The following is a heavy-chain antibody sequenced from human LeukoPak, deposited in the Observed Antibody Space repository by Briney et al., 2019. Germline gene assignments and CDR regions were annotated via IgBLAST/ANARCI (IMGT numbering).Heavy chain of an antibody. CDR1: GGSISSYY. CDR2: IYTSGST. CDR3: ARDPFYDILTGYYTGY. D-gene: IGHD3-9*01. V-gene: IGHV4-4*07. J-gene: IGHJ4*02. Sequence: SETLSLTCTVSGGSISSYYWSWIRQPAGKGLEWIGRIYTSGSTNYNPSLKSRATMSVDTSKNQFSLKLSSVTAADTAVYYCARDPFYDILTGYYTGYWGQGTLVTVSS.